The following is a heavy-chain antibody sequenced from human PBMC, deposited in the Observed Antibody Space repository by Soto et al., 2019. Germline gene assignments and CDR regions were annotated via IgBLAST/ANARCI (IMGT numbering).Heavy chain of an antibody. CDR3: ATFTDTAMELYYYYYSMDV. CDR2: FDPEDGET. D-gene: IGHD5-18*01. Sequence: GASVKVSCKVSGYTLTELSMHWVRQAPGKGLEWMGGFDPEDGETIYAQKFQGRVTMTEDTSTDTAYMELSSLRSEDTAVYYCATFTDTAMELYYYYYSMDVSGQGTTVTVSS. V-gene: IGHV1-24*01. J-gene: IGHJ6*02. CDR1: GYTLTELS.